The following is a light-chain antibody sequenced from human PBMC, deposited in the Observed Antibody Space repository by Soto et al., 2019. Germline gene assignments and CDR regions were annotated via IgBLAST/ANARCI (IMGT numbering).Light chain of an antibody. CDR1: SSDVGNYKF. Sequence: QSALTQPASVSGSPGQSITISCTGSSSDVGNYKFVSWYQQYPGKAPKVILYEVSKRPSGVSYRFSGSQSGNTASLTISGLQAEDEADYYCCSYAGSYSSYFFGTWTKLTVL. CDR3: CSYAGSYSSYF. J-gene: IGLJ1*01. CDR2: EVS. V-gene: IGLV2-23*02.